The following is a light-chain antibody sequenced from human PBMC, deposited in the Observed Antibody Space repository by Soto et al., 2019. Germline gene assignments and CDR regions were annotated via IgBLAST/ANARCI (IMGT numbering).Light chain of an antibody. CDR2: HAS. V-gene: IGKV1-5*01. CDR1: QFISSW. J-gene: IGKJ1*01. CDR3: QQYNSYPWT. Sequence: DIQMTQSPSTLSASVGDGVTITCLASQFISSWLAWYQQKPGKVPKLLIFHASNLESGVPSRFSGSGSGTEFTLTISSLQPDDFATYYCQQYNSYPWTFGQGTKVDI.